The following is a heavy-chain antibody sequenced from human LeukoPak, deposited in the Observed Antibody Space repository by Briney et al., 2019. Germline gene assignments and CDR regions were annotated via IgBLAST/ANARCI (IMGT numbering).Heavy chain of an antibody. Sequence: PGGSLRLSCAASGFTFSSYSMNWVRQAPGKGLEWLSYITSSGSAIYYADSVRGRFTISRDNAKKSLYLQMNSLRAEDTAVYYCASQWELHPAFWGQGTLVTVSS. CDR2: ITSSGSAI. CDR1: GFTFSSYS. CDR3: ASQWELHPAF. D-gene: IGHD1-26*01. J-gene: IGHJ4*02. V-gene: IGHV3-48*01.